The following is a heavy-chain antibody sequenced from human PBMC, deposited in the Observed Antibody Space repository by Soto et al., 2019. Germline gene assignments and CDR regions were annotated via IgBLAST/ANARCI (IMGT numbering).Heavy chain of an antibody. D-gene: IGHD7-27*01. CDR2: IDLDIGDT. J-gene: IGHJ4*02. V-gene: IGHV1-2*02. Sequence: ASVKVSCKASGHTFTGHHMHWVRQAPGQGLEWMGLIDLDIGDTKYAQKFQGRVTSTSDTSITTAYMELRGLRSDDTAVYYCGLEPTGTGGFDYWGQGTLVTVSS. CDR1: GHTFTGHH. CDR3: GLEPTGTGGFDY.